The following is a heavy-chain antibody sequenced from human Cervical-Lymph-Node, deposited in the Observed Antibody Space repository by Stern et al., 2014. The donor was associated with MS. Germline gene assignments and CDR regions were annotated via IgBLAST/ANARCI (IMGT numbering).Heavy chain of an antibody. J-gene: IGHJ6*02. CDR3: ARDRVPAAIPYYYYYGMDV. CDR1: GYTFTSYY. CDR2: INPSGGST. V-gene: IGHV1-46*03. D-gene: IGHD2-2*01. Sequence: QVQLVQSGAEVKKPGASVKVSCKASGYTFTSYYVHWVRQAPGQGLEWMGIINPSGGSTSYAQKFQGRVTMTRDTSTSTVYMELSSLRSEDTAVYYCARDRVPAAIPYYYYYGMDVWGQGTTVTVSS.